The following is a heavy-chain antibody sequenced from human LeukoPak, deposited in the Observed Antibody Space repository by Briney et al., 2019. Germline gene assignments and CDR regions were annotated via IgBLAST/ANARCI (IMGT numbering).Heavy chain of an antibody. CDR3: ARERSGTTRYFDY. D-gene: IGHD1-26*01. CDR2: VYYSGST. J-gene: IGHJ4*02. CDR1: GGSVSSGAYY. Sequence: SETLSLTCTVSGGSVSSGAYYWTWIRQPPGKGLEWIGYVYYSGSTNYSPSFKSRVTVSVDTSKNQFSLKLSSVTAADTAMYFCARERSGTTRYFDYWGQGTLVTVSS. V-gene: IGHV4-61*08.